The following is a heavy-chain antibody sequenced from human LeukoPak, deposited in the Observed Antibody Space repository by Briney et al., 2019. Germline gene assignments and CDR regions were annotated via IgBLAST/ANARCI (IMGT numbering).Heavy chain of an antibody. CDR3: AREWGSSSVIDY. Sequence: SVKVSCKASGGTFSSYAISWVRQAPGQGLEWMGRIIPIFGTANYAQKFQGRVTITTDESTSTAYMELSSLRSEDTAVYYCAREWGSSSVIDYWGQGTLVTVSS. CDR1: GGTFSSYA. D-gene: IGHD6-6*01. V-gene: IGHV1-69*05. CDR2: IIPIFGTA. J-gene: IGHJ4*02.